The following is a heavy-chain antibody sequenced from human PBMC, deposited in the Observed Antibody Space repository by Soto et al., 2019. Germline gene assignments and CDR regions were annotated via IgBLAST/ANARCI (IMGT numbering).Heavy chain of an antibody. Sequence: SLRLSCAASGFTFSSYGMHWVRQAPGKGLEWVAVISYDGSNKYYADSVKGRFTISRDNSKNTLYLQMNSLRAEDTAVYYCAKESVPSHYGMDVWGQGTTVTVSS. CDR3: AKESVPSHYGMDV. D-gene: IGHD6-6*01. V-gene: IGHV3-30*18. CDR1: GFTFSSYG. J-gene: IGHJ6*02. CDR2: ISYDGSNK.